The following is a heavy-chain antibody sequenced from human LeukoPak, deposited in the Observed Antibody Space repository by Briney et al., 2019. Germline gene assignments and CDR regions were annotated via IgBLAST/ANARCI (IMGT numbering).Heavy chain of an antibody. CDR2: ISGSSGST. D-gene: IGHD1-1*01. J-gene: IGHJ4*02. CDR1: GFTFSNYA. Sequence: AGGSLRLSCAASGFTFSNYAMSWVRQAPGKGLEWVSFISGSSGSTSYADSVKGRFTISRDNSKNTLYLQMNSLRAEDTAIYYCAKGHSTSYFDYWGQGTLVTVSS. CDR3: AKGHSTSYFDY. V-gene: IGHV3-23*01.